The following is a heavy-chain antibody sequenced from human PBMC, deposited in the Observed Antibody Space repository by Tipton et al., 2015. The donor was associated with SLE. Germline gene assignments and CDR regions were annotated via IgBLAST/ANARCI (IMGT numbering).Heavy chain of an antibody. D-gene: IGHD6-13*01. CDR3: APIAAAGEDY. J-gene: IGHJ4*02. CDR1: GFTFDDYT. CDR2: ISWDGGST. V-gene: IGHV3-43*01. Sequence: SLRLSCAASGFTFDDYTMHWVRQGPGKGLEWVSLISWDGGSTDYADSVKGRFTISRDNAKNSLYLQMNSLRAEDTAVYYCAPIAAAGEDYWGQGTLVTVSS.